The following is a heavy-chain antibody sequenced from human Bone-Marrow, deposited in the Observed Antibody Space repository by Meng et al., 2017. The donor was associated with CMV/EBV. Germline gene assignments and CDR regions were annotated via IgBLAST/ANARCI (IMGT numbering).Heavy chain of an antibody. J-gene: IGHJ4*02. CDR2: INPSSGGT. Sequence: ASVKVSCKASGYTFTGHYMHWVRQAPGQGLEWMGWINPSSGGTKYAQNLQGRVTMTRDTSISTAYMELSRLRSDDTAVYYCARENVVVPAAPMDYWGQGTLVTVSS. CDR1: GYTFTGHY. V-gene: IGHV1-2*02. CDR3: ARENVVVPAAPMDY. D-gene: IGHD2-2*01.